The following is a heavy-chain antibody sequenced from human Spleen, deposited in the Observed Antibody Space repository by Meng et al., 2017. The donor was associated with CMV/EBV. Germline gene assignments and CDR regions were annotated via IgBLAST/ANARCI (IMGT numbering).Heavy chain of an antibody. J-gene: IGHJ4*02. Sequence: FTFSDYYMSWIRQAPGKGLEWVSYISSSGSTIYYAASVKGRFTISRDNAKNSLYLQMNSLRAEDTAVYYCARVYCSSTSCYFGSFDYWGQGTLVTVSS. D-gene: IGHD2-2*01. CDR2: ISSSGSTI. CDR3: ARVYCSSTSCYFGSFDY. CDR1: FTFSDYY. V-gene: IGHV3-11*04.